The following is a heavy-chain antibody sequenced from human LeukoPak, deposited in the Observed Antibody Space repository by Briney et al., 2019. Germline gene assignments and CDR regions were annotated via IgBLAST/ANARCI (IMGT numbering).Heavy chain of an antibody. CDR3: ARDRVSGSGSIDY. J-gene: IGHJ4*02. V-gene: IGHV3-30*02. D-gene: IGHD3-10*01. Sequence: GGSLRLSCAASGFTFSSYGMYWVRQAPGKGLEWVAFIRYDGSNKYYADSVKGRFAVSRDNSKNTLYLQMKSLRAEDTAVYYCARDRVSGSGSIDYWGQGTLVTVSS. CDR1: GFTFSSYG. CDR2: IRYDGSNK.